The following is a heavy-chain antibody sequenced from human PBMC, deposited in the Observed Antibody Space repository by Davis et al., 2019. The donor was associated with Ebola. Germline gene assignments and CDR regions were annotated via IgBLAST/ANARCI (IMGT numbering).Heavy chain of an antibody. V-gene: IGHV1-69*13. J-gene: IGHJ3*02. Sequence: SVKVSCKASGGTFSSYAISWVRQAPGQGLEWMGGIIPIFGTANYAQKFQGRVTITADESTSTAYMELSSLRSEDTAVYYCARGRDGYNSDAFDIWGQGTMVTVSS. D-gene: IGHD5-24*01. CDR2: IIPIFGTA. CDR1: GGTFSSYA. CDR3: ARGRDGYNSDAFDI.